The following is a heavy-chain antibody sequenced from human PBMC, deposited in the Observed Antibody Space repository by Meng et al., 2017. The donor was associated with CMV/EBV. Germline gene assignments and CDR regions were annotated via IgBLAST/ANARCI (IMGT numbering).Heavy chain of an antibody. CDR3: ARDPESTLRFLEWLLGGVDV. J-gene: IGHJ6*02. Sequence: GGSLRLSCAASGFFSSYSMNWVRQAPGKGLEWVSSISSSSSYIYYADSVKGRFTISRDNAKNSLYLQMNSLRAEDTAVYYCARDPESTLRFLEWLLGGVDVWGQGTMVTVSS. D-gene: IGHD3-3*01. V-gene: IGHV3-21*01. CDR1: GFFSSYS. CDR2: ISSSSSYI.